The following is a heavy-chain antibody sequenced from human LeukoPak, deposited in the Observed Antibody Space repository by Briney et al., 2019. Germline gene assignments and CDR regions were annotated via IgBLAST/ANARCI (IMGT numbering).Heavy chain of an antibody. CDR3: AKDLPDSRESLTGHWFDP. CDR1: GFTFNNYA. Sequence: GGSLRLSCAVSGFTFNNYAMSWVRQAPGEGLEWVSAITGGGDSTYYADSVKGRFTIFRDKSKNTLYLQMNSLRAEDTAVYYCAKDLPDSRESLTGHWFDPWGQGTLVTVSS. J-gene: IGHJ5*02. V-gene: IGHV3-23*01. D-gene: IGHD3-10*01. CDR2: ITGGGDST.